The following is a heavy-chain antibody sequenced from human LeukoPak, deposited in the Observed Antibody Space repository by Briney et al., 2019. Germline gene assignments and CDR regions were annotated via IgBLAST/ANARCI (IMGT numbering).Heavy chain of an antibody. V-gene: IGHV1-46*01. D-gene: IGHD6-13*01. Sequence: ASVKVSCKASGYRFTSYDMHWVRQAPGQGLEWMGIINPSGGSTSYAQRFQGRVAMTRDTSTTTVYMEVNSLTSEDTAVYFCARDGPAAAPFDYWGQGTLVTVSS. J-gene: IGHJ4*02. CDR1: GYRFTSYD. CDR3: ARDGPAAAPFDY. CDR2: INPSGGST.